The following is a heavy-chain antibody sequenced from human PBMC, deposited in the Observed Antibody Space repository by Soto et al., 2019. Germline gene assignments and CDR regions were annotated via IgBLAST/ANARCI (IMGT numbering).Heavy chain of an antibody. J-gene: IGHJ5*02. CDR1: GFTFSSYW. V-gene: IGHV3-7*01. CDR3: ASQGIAVALDP. CDR2: IKQDGSEK. D-gene: IGHD6-19*01. Sequence: GGSLRLSCAASGFTFSSYWMSWVRQAPGKGLEWVANIKQDGSEKYYVDAVKGRFTISRDNAKNSLYLQMNSLRAEDTAVYCCASQGIAVALDPWGQGTLVTVSS.